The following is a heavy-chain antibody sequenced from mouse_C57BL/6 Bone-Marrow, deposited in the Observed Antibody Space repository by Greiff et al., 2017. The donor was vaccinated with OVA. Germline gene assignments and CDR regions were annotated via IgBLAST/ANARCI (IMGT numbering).Heavy chain of an antibody. V-gene: IGHV1-81*01. Sequence: VKLMESGAELARPGASVKLSCKASGYTFTSYGISWVKQRTGQGLEWIGEIYPRSGNTYYNEKFKGKATLTADKSSSTAYMELRSLTSEDSAVYFCARYYYGSSYDYWGQGTTLTVSS. CDR1: GYTFTSYG. CDR3: ARYYYGSSYDY. CDR2: IYPRSGNT. D-gene: IGHD1-1*01. J-gene: IGHJ2*01.